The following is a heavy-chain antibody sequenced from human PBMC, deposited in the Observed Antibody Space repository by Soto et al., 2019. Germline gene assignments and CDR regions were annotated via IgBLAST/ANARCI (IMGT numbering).Heavy chain of an antibody. CDR3: ARSTYYYDSSGYGFYYFDY. Sequence: SGPTLVNPPQTLTLTCTFSGFSLSTSGMCVSWIRQPPGKALEWLARIDWDDEKYYSSSLKTRLTISKDTSKNQLVLTLTNLDLVDTATFYFARSTYYYDSSGYGFYYFDYWGQGTLVTVSS. CDR2: IDWDDEK. V-gene: IGHV2-70*11. D-gene: IGHD3-22*01. CDR1: GFSLSTSGMC. J-gene: IGHJ4*02.